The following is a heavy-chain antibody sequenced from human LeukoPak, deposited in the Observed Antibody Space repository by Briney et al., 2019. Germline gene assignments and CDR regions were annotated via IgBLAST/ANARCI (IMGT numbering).Heavy chain of an antibody. J-gene: IGHJ6*03. CDR3: ARGRRASSSPFSIAYYFYYMDI. V-gene: IGHV4-4*09. Sequence: SETLSLTCTVSGGSVSSYYWTWIRQPPGKGLEWIGHIYTTGTTNYNPSLKSRVTISVDTSRNQVSLKVRSVTAADTATYYCARGRRASSSPFSIAYYFYYMDIWGKGTTVTVSS. CDR1: GGSVSSYY. CDR2: IYTTGTT. D-gene: IGHD2-2*01.